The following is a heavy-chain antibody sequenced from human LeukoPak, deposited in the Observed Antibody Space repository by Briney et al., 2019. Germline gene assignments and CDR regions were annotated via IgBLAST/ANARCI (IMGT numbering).Heavy chain of an antibody. V-gene: IGHV1-2*02. CDR2: INPNSGGT. CDR1: GYTFTGYY. CDR3: ARDSVVITTENWFDP. D-gene: IGHD3-22*01. J-gene: IGHJ5*02. Sequence: ASVKVSCKASGYTFTGYYMHWVRQAPGQGLEWMGWINPNSGGTNYAQKFQGRVTMTRDTSISTAYTELSRLRSDDTAVYYCARDSVVITTENWFDPWGQGTLVTVSS.